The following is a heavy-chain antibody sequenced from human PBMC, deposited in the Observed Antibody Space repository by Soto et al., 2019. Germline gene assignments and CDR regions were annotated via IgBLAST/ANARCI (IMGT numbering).Heavy chain of an antibody. Sequence: XVSLRLSCSASGFTFSSYAMHWVRQAPGKGLEYVSAISSNGGSTYYADSVKGRFTISRDNSKNTLYLQMSSLRAEDTAVYYCVKSATYCSSTSCYVDWFDPWGQGTLVTVSS. CDR1: GFTFSSYA. CDR3: VKSATYCSSTSCYVDWFDP. CDR2: ISSNGGST. D-gene: IGHD2-2*01. J-gene: IGHJ5*02. V-gene: IGHV3-64D*06.